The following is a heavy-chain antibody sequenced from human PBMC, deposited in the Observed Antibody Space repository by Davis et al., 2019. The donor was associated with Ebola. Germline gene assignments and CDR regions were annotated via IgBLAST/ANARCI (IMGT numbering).Heavy chain of an antibody. CDR1: GYTFSDYY. CDR3: ARSRLTTFDY. V-gene: IGHV1-2*02. Sequence: ASVKVSCKASGYTFSDYYIHWVRQAPGQGLEWMGWINPNSGGTNYAQKFQGRVTMTRDTSISTAYMELSSLRSEDTAVYYCARSRLTTFDYWGQGTLVTVSS. CDR2: INPNSGGT. D-gene: IGHD4-17*01. J-gene: IGHJ4*02.